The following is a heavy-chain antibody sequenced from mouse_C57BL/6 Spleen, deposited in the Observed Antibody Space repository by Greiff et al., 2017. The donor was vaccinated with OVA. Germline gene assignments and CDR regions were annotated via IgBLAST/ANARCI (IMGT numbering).Heavy chain of an antibody. J-gene: IGHJ2*01. CDR2: INPSSGYT. D-gene: IGHD2-3*01. CDR3: ARGGIYDGYCDY. Sequence: QVQLQQPGTELVKPGASVKLSCKASGYTFTSYWMHWVKQRPGQGLEWIGYINPSSGYTKYNQKFKDKATLTADKSSSTAYMQLSSLTSEDSAVYYCARGGIYDGYCDYWGQGTTLTVSS. V-gene: IGHV1-7*01. CDR1: GYTFTSYW.